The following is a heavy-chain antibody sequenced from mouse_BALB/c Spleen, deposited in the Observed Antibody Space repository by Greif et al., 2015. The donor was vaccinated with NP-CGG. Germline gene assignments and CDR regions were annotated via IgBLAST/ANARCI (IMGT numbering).Heavy chain of an antibody. CDR3: ARSTMITTSDAMDY. Sequence: VQLQQSGAELVRPGTSVKVSCKASGYAFTNYLIEWVKQRPGQGLEWIGVINPGSGGTNYNEKFKGKATLTADKSSSTAYMQLSSLTSDDSAVYFCARSTMITTSDAMDYWGQGTSVTVSS. J-gene: IGHJ4*01. CDR2: INPGSGGT. V-gene: IGHV1-54*01. D-gene: IGHD2-4*01. CDR1: GYAFTNYL.